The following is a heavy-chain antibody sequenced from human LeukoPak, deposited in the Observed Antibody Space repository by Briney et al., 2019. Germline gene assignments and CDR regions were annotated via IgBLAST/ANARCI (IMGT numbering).Heavy chain of an antibody. J-gene: IGHJ6*03. Sequence: PGGSLRLSCAASGFTFSDYYMSWIRQAPGKGLEWVSYISSSGSTIYYADSVKGRFTISRDNAKNSLYLQMNSLRAEDTAVYYCARVDCSGGSCYFYYYYYYMDVWGKGPRSPSP. CDR3: ARVDCSGGSCYFYYYYYYMDV. CDR2: ISSSGSTI. CDR1: GFTFSDYY. D-gene: IGHD2-15*01. V-gene: IGHV3-11*01.